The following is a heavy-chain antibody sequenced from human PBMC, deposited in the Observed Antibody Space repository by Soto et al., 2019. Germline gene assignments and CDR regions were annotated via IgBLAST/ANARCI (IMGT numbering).Heavy chain of an antibody. D-gene: IGHD6-13*01. Sequence: EVQLLESGGGLVRPGGSLRLSCVASTFTFTDYAMSWVRQAPREGLEWVSGISGSGGTTYYAESVKGRFSISRDNSKNTLYLHLNTLRVEDTAIYYCATISDRGIAAALDSWGQGTLVTVSS. CDR1: TFTFTDYA. CDR3: ATISDRGIAAALDS. J-gene: IGHJ4*02. V-gene: IGHV3-23*01. CDR2: ISGSGGTT.